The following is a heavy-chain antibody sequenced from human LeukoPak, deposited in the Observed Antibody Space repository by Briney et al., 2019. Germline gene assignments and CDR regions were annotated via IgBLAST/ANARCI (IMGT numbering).Heavy chain of an antibody. CDR3: ARRRGWKQQLVYFAC. J-gene: IGHJ4*02. D-gene: IGHD6-13*01. CDR2: LFHSGTP. CDR1: GGSISSYY. Sequence: SDTLSLTCTVSGGSISSYYWSWIRQPRGKALEWLGYLFHSGTPRYNPSLKSRVTISADTSKNQFFLHLNSTTAVDTAVYYCARRRGWKQQLVYFACWGQGTLATVSS. V-gene: IGHV4-59*08.